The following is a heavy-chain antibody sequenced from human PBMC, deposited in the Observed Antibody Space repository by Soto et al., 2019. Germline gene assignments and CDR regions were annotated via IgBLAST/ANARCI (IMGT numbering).Heavy chain of an antibody. CDR3: ARDRGYDAHDYYYNAMDV. V-gene: IGHV3-7*01. J-gene: IGHJ6*02. CDR1: GFTVSFYG. D-gene: IGHD3-10*01. CDR2: IKLDASEK. Sequence: GGSLRLSCAASGFTVSFYGMSWVRQAPGNGLEWLGTIKLDASEKKYVDSVKGRFTMSRDNAKNSLYLQMGSLRAEDTAVYYCARDRGYDAHDYYYNAMDVWGQGTTVTVSS.